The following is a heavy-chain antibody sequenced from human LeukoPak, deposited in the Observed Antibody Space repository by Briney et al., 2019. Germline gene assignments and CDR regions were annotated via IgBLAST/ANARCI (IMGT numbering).Heavy chain of an antibody. J-gene: IGHJ6*03. CDR2: ISSGTSFI. Sequence: PGGSLRLSCAASGFPFRSYSLNWVRQGPGKGLEWVSSISSGTSFIYYADSVKGRFTISRDNAKNSLYLQMNSLRAEDTAVYYCARGTTALMDVWGKGTTVTVSS. CDR3: ARGTTALMDV. CDR1: GFPFRSYS. D-gene: IGHD2-21*02. V-gene: IGHV3-21*01.